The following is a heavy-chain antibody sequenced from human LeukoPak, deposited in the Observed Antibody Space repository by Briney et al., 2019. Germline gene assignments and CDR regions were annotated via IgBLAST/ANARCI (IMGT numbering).Heavy chain of an antibody. Sequence: PGGSLRLSCVASGFNYNTYWMSWVRQAPGKGLEWVANIKQDGSEKNYVDSVKGRFTISRDNAKNSLYLQMNSLRAEDTAIYYCTRDYRVTFDYWGQGTLVTVSS. J-gene: IGHJ4*02. D-gene: IGHD2-21*02. CDR2: IKQDGSEK. CDR3: TRDYRVTFDY. CDR1: GFNYNTYW. V-gene: IGHV3-7*03.